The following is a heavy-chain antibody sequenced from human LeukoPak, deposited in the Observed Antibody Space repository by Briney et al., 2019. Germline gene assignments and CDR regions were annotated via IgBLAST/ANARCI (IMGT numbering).Heavy chain of an antibody. V-gene: IGHV4-30-2*01. CDR1: GFTFSSYA. Sequence: LRLSCAASGFTFSSYAMSWVRQPPGKGLEWIGYIYHSGSTYYNPSLKSRVTISVDRSKNQFSLKLSSVTAADTAVYYCARLSSSSWYWGQGTLVTVSS. CDR3: ARLSSSSWY. J-gene: IGHJ4*02. D-gene: IGHD6-13*01. CDR2: IYHSGST.